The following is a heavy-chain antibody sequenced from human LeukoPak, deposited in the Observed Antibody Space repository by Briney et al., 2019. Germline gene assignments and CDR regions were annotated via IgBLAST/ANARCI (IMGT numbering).Heavy chain of an antibody. CDR1: GFTFSDYY. Sequence: PGGSLRLSCAASGFTFSDYYMTWIRQAPGKGLEWVSYISGSGASTFYADSVKGRFTISRDNAKNTFYLQMNILSAGDTAVYYWAREKGGLVPFDYWGQGTLVTVSS. V-gene: IGHV3-11*01. CDR2: ISGSGAST. CDR3: AREKGGLVPFDY. D-gene: IGHD6-19*01. J-gene: IGHJ4*02.